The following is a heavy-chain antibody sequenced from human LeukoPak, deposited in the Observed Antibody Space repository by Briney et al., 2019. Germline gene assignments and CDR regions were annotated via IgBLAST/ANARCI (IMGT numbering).Heavy chain of an antibody. J-gene: IGHJ4*02. CDR1: GFTFSSYG. V-gene: IGHV3-64*01. D-gene: IGHD5-18*01. CDR3: ARDPSGYSYGYGVDY. CDR2: ISSNGVST. Sequence: PGGSLRLSCAASGFTFSSYGMHWVRQAPGKGLEYVSAISSNGVSTYYANSVKGRFTISRDNSKNTLYLQMGSLRAEDMAVYYCARDPSGYSYGYGVDYWGQGTLVTVSS.